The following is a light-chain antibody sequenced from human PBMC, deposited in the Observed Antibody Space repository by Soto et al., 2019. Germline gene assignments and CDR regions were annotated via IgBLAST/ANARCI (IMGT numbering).Light chain of an antibody. Sequence: QSVLTQPPSVSGAPGQKVSIACTGSTSNIGTYGVHWYQDLPGSPPKLLIYGSKNRPSGVPDRFSGSNSDTSASMATTGLQSEEDADYYCRASVRSLDAFVFGTGTKLIVL. V-gene: IGLV1-40*01. J-gene: IGLJ1*01. CDR3: RASVRSLDAFV. CDR1: TSNIGTYG. CDR2: GSK.